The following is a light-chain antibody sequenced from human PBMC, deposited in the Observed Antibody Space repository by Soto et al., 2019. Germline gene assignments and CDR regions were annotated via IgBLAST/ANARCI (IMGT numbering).Light chain of an antibody. Sequence: DIQMTQSPSSLFASVGGRVTSTCRASQDISHFLNWYQQKPGKAPKLLIYDASSLESGVPSRFSGSGSGTEFTLTISSLQPDDFATYYCQQYNSYSTFGQGTKVDIK. CDR1: QDISHF. J-gene: IGKJ1*01. CDR3: QQYNSYST. V-gene: IGKV1-5*01. CDR2: DAS.